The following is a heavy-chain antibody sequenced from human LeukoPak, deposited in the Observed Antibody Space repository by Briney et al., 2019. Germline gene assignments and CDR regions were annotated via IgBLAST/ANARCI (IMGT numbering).Heavy chain of an antibody. J-gene: IGHJ3*02. V-gene: IGHV3-11*05. CDR3: ARVLNSADAFDI. D-gene: IGHD1-1*01. Sequence: GGSPRLSCAASGFTFSDYYMSWVRQAPGKGLEWVSYISSSSSYTNYADSVKGRFTISRDNAKNSLYLQMNSLRAEDTAVYYCARVLNSADAFDIWGQGTMVTVSS. CDR1: GFTFSDYY. CDR2: ISSSSSYT.